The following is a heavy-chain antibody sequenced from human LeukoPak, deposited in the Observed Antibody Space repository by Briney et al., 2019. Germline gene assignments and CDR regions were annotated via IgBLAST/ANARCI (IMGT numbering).Heavy chain of an antibody. V-gene: IGHV4-59*01. D-gene: IGHD6-6*01. CDR1: GGSISSYY. CDR3: ARSYSSSGYYYYGMDL. Sequence: TSETLSLTCTVSGGSISSYYWSWIRQPPGKGLECIGYIYYSGNTIYNSSLKSRVTISVEKSKNQFSLKLSPATAAHTAVYYCARSYSSSGYYYYGMDLWGQGTTVTVSS. J-gene: IGHJ6*02. CDR2: IYYSGNT.